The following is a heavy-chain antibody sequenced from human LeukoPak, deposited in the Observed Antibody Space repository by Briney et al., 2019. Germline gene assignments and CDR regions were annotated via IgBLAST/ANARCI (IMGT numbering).Heavy chain of an antibody. V-gene: IGHV3-23*01. CDR1: GFTFSSYA. Sequence: GGSLRLSCAASGFTFSSYAMSWVRQAPGKGLEWVSAISGSGGSTYYADSVKGRFTISRDNSKNTLYPQMNSLRAEDTAVYYCAKDEARGYCSSTSCSPLDYWGQGTLVTVSS. D-gene: IGHD2-2*01. J-gene: IGHJ4*02. CDR3: AKDEARGYCSSTSCSPLDY. CDR2: ISGSGGST.